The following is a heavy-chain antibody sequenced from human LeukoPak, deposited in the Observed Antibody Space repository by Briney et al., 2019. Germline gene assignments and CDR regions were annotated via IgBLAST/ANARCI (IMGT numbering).Heavy chain of an antibody. V-gene: IGHV4-34*01. CDR3: AETGEISPI. CDR2: INHSGST. J-gene: IGHJ3*02. D-gene: IGHD1-14*01. CDR1: GVSFSGYY. Sequence: PSETLSLTCDVYGVSFSGYYWSWIRQPPGKGLEWIGEINHSGSTNYNPSLKSRVTLSLDTSKNQFSLNLTSVTAADTAVYYCAETGEISPIWGRGTMVTVSS.